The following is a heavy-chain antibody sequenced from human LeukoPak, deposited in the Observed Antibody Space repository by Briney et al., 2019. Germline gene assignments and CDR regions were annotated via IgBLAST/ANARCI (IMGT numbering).Heavy chain of an antibody. J-gene: IGHJ5*02. D-gene: IGHD6-13*01. CDR3: ARHQQLVQWHWFDP. Sequence: GRSLRLSCAASGFTFSSYGMHWVRQAPGKGLEWVAVIWYDGSNKYYADSVKGRFTISRDNSKNTLYLQMNSLRAEDTAVYYCARHQQLVQWHWFDPWGQGTLVTVSS. V-gene: IGHV3-33*01. CDR2: IWYDGSNK. CDR1: GFTFSSYG.